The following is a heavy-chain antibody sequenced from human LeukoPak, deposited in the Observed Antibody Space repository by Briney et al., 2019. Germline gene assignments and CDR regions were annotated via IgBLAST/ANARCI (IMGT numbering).Heavy chain of an antibody. V-gene: IGHV3-21*01. Sequence: GGSLRLSCAASGFTFSSYSMNWVRQAPGKGLEWVSSISRSSSYIYYADSVKGRFTISRDNAKNSLYLQMNSLRAEDTAVYYCARGTSYSPNWFDPWGQGTLVTVSS. CDR3: ARGTSYSPNWFDP. D-gene: IGHD2-2*01. J-gene: IGHJ5*02. CDR1: GFTFSSYS. CDR2: ISRSSSYI.